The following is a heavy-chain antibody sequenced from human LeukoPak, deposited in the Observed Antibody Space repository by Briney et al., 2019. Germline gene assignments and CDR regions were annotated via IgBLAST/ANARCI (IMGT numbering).Heavy chain of an antibody. D-gene: IGHD2-15*01. V-gene: IGHV1-46*01. Sequence: ASVKVSCKASEYTFTSYYMHWVRQAPGQGLEWMGIINPSGGSTSYAQKFQGRVTMTRDTSTSTVYMELSSLRSEDTAVYYCARVGFDYYYYYGMDVWGQGTTVTVSS. CDR2: INPSGGST. CDR3: ARVGFDYYYYYGMDV. CDR1: EYTFTSYY. J-gene: IGHJ6*02.